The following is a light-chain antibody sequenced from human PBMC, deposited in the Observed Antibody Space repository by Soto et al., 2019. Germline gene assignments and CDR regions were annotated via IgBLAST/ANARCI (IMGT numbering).Light chain of an antibody. J-gene: IGLJ2*01. Sequence: QSALTQPASVSGSPGQSITISRTGASGDAGGYNHVSWYQHHPDKAPKVMIYDVNNRPSGVSNRFSGSKSGNTASLTISGLQAEDEADYYCSSFTANRRVFGGGTKVTVL. CDR2: DVN. CDR1: SGDAGGYNH. V-gene: IGLV2-14*01. CDR3: SSFTANRRV.